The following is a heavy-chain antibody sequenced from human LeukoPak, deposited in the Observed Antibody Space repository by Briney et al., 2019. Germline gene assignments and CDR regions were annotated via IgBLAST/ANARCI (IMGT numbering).Heavy chain of an antibody. CDR3: ARCKDIVVVPAHDY. V-gene: IGHV1-18*04. D-gene: IGHD2-2*01. Sequence: ASVKVSCKASGYTFTSYGISWARQAPGQGLEWMGWISAYNGNTNYAQKLQGRVTMTTDTSTSTAYMELRSLRSDDTAVYYCARCKDIVVVPAHDYWGQGTLVTVSS. J-gene: IGHJ4*02. CDR1: GYTFTSYG. CDR2: ISAYNGNT.